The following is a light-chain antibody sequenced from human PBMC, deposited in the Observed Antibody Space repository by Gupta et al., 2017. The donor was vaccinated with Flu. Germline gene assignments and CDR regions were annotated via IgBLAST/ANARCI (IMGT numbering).Light chain of an antibody. CDR1: NIGSKS. Sequence: SYVLTQPPSVSVAPGQTARITCGGDNIGSKSVHWYQQRPGQAPVLVVYVNSDRPSGIPERFSGSNSGGTATLAISRVEAGDEADYYCQVWDNSSDHPGIFGGGTKLTV. J-gene: IGLJ2*01. CDR3: QVWDNSSDHPGI. V-gene: IGLV3-21*02. CDR2: VNS.